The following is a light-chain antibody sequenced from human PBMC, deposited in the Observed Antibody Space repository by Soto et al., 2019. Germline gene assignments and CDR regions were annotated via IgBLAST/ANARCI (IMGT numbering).Light chain of an antibody. Sequence: QSVLTQPPSASGSPGQSVTISCIGTSSDVGGYDYVSWYQQHPGKAPKLIISEVSKRPSGVPDRFSGSKSGNTASLTVSGLQAEDEADYYCTSYAGNNNLCVFGTGTKVTVL. CDR3: TSYAGNNNLCV. CDR2: EVS. CDR1: SSDVGGYDY. J-gene: IGLJ1*01. V-gene: IGLV2-8*01.